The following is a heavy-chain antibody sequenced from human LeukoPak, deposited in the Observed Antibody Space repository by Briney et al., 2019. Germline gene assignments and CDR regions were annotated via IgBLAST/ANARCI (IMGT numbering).Heavy chain of an antibody. Sequence: PSETLSLTCAVYGGSVSGYYWSWIRQPPGKGLEWIGEINHIGSTNYNPSLKSRVTISVDTSKNQFSLKLSSVTAADTAVYYCASMSGYYYYGMDVWGQGTTVTVSS. CDR1: GGSVSGYY. D-gene: IGHD3-10*01. V-gene: IGHV4-34*01. J-gene: IGHJ6*02. CDR2: INHIGST. CDR3: ASMSGYYYYGMDV.